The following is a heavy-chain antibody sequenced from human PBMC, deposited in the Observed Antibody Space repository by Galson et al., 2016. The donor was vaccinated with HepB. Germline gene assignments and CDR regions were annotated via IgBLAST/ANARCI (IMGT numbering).Heavy chain of an antibody. J-gene: IGHJ4*02. CDR1: EFTFITYG. V-gene: IGHV3-23*01. CDR2: ISGSGGST. CDR3: AKGTGTDFRSGYYIGIDH. Sequence: SLRLSCAASEFTFITYGMSWVRQAPGKGLEWVSAISGSGGSTYYADSVKGRFTISRDNSKNTLFLQMNSLRAEDTAVYYCAKGTGTDFRSGYYIGIDHWGQGTLVTVSS. D-gene: IGHD3-3*01.